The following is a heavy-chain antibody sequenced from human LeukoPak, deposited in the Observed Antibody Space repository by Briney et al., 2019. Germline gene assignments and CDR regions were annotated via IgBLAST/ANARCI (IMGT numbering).Heavy chain of an antibody. J-gene: IGHJ4*02. CDR1: GFTFSNSN. CDR2: ISSSSSYI. CDR3: AREITSTNTYYFDY. V-gene: IGHV3-21*01. D-gene: IGHD3-10*01. Sequence: PGGSLRLSCVVSGFTFSNSNMNWVRQAPGKGLEWVSSISSSSSYIYYADSVKGRFTISRDNAKNSLYLQMNSLRAEDTAVYYCAREITSTNTYYFDYWGQGTLVTVSS.